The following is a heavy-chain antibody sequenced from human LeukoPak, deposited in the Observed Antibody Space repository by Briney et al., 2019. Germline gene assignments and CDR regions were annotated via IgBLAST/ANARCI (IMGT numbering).Heavy chain of an antibody. V-gene: IGHV3-23*01. Sequence: PGGSLRHSCAASGFTFSSYAMSWVRQAPGKGPEWVSTISSSGGRADYGDSVRGRFTISRDSSKNTLYLQMDSLRAEDTAVYYCAQNAANWFDPWGQGTLVTVSS. CDR3: AQNAANWFDP. CDR2: ISSSGGRA. CDR1: GFTFSSYA. J-gene: IGHJ5*02. D-gene: IGHD2/OR15-2a*01.